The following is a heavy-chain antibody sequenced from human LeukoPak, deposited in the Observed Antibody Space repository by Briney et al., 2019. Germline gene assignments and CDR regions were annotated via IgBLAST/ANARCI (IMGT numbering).Heavy chain of an antibody. Sequence: ASQTLSLTCTVSGGSISSNSYYWSWIRQPAGKGLEWIGRIYTSGSTDYNPSLKSRVTKSKDTSKNEFSLKLSSVTAADTAVYYCARDSPPAYCSGGSCYFDYWGRGTLVTVSS. CDR3: ARDSPPAYCSGGSCYFDY. D-gene: IGHD2-15*01. J-gene: IGHJ4*02. CDR1: GGSISSNSYY. V-gene: IGHV4-61*02. CDR2: IYTSGST.